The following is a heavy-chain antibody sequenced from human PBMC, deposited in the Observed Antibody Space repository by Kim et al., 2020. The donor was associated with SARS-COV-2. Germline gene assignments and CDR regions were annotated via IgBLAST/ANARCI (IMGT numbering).Heavy chain of an antibody. CDR2: IYYSGST. Sequence: SETLSLTCTVSGGSISSYYWSWIRQPPGKGLEWIGYIYYSGSTNYNPSLKSRVTISVDTSKNQFSLKLSSVTAADTAVYYCARFGVGATVDYWGQGTLVTVSS. CDR1: GGSISSYY. V-gene: IGHV4-59*13. J-gene: IGHJ4*02. D-gene: IGHD1-26*01. CDR3: ARFGVGATVDY.